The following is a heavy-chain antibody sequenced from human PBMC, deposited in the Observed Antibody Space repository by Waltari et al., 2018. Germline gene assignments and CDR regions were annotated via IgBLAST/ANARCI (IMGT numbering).Heavy chain of an antibody. CDR2: INTDGTGI. J-gene: IGHJ3*02. CDR3: ARDPGYSARQVFDI. Sequence: EEHLVESGGGLVQPGGSLRLACVASVFTFCSSWMHWVRQTPREGLVWVSRINTDGTGINYADSVKGRFTISRDNAKNTLYLQMSSLRAEDSALYYCARDPGYSARQVFDIWGQGTAVIVSS. D-gene: IGHD5-12*01. CDR1: VFTFCSSW. V-gene: IGHV3-74*01.